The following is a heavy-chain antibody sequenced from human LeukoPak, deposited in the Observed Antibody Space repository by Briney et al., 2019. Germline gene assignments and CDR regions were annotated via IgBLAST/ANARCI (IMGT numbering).Heavy chain of an antibody. CDR1: GFTFSADW. Sequence: GGSLRLSCAPSGFTFSADWMSWVRQAPWKGLEWVASINQDGSEKYYVDSLKGRFIISRDNAKNSLYLQMNSLRAEDTAVFYCVIVVLNAFDIWGQGTMVTVSS. CDR3: VIVVLNAFDI. CDR2: INQDGSEK. V-gene: IGHV3-7*01. J-gene: IGHJ3*02.